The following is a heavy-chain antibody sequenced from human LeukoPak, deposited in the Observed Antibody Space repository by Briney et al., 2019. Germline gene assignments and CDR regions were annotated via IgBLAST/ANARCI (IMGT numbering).Heavy chain of an antibody. CDR1: GGSISSGDYI. CDR3: TRGLPSDKIDY. D-gene: IGHD2-15*01. CDR2: MHYGGSP. V-gene: IGHV4-30-4*01. J-gene: IGHJ4*02. Sequence: SETLSLTCTVSGGSISSGDYIWTWIRQPPGKGLEWIGRMHYGGSPSYNPSLQSRDTISADTSKNQFSLSLYSVTAADTAVYYCTRGLPSDKIDYWGQGTLVTVSS.